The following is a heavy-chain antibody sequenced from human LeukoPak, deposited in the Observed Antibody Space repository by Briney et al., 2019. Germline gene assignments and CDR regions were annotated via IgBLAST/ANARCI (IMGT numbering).Heavy chain of an antibody. V-gene: IGHV4-30-4*01. CDR3: ARVSIAAADRLDY. CDR2: IYHSGST. Sequence: TPSETLSLTCTVSGGSISSGDYYWSWIRQPPGKGLEWIGEIYHSGSTNYNPSLKSRVTISVDKSKNQFSLKLSSVTAAGTAVYYCARVSIAAADRLDYWGQGTLVTVSS. J-gene: IGHJ4*02. CDR1: GGSISSGDYY. D-gene: IGHD6-13*01.